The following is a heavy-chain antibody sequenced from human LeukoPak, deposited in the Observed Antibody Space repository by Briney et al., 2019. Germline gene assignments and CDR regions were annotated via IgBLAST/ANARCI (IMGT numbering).Heavy chain of an antibody. CDR2: ISSNGGST. V-gene: IGHV3-64*01. Sequence: PGGSLRLSCSASGFTFSSYAMHWVRQAPGKGLEYVSAISSNGGSTYYANSVKGRFTISRDNSKNTLYLQMGSLRAEDMAVYYCARPTGADSSSWSYFDYWGQGTLVTVSS. J-gene: IGHJ4*02. CDR1: GFTFSSYA. CDR3: ARPTGADSSSWSYFDY. D-gene: IGHD6-13*01.